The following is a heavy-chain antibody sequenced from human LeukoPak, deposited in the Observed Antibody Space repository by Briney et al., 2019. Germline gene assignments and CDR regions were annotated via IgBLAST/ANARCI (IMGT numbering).Heavy chain of an antibody. D-gene: IGHD6-19*01. Sequence: SGGSLRLSCAASGFTFSSYAMSWVRQAPGKGLEWVSAISGSGGSTYYADSVKGRFTISRDNSKNTLYLQMNSLRAEDTAVYYCAKESGYSSGWYARDAFDIWGQGTMVTVSS. V-gene: IGHV3-23*01. CDR1: GFTFSSYA. CDR2: ISGSGGST. CDR3: AKESGYSSGWYARDAFDI. J-gene: IGHJ3*02.